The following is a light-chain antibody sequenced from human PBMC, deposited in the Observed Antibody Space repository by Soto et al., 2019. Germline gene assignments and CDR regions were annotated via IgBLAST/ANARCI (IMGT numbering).Light chain of an antibody. CDR2: WAS. J-gene: IGKJ4*01. V-gene: IGKV4-1*01. CDR3: QQYYSNPFT. Sequence: DIVMTQSPDSLAVSLGERATINCKSSQSVLYSNNKNYLAWYQHTPGQSPKLLIYWASTRESGVPARFSGSGSGTDFPLTISSLQAEDMAVYYCQQYYSNPFTFGGGTKVDNK. CDR1: QSVLYSNNKNY.